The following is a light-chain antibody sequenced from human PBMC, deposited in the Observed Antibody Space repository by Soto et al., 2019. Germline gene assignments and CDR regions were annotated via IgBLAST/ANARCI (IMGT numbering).Light chain of an antibody. CDR1: SSDVGGYDY. CDR2: EVS. CDR3: SSYSISTAYL. Sequence: QSALTQPPSASESPGQSVTISCTGTSSDVGGYDYVSWYQLHPGKAPKLMVFEVSNRPSGVSYRFSGSKSGNTASLTISGLQAEDEADYFCSSYSISTAYLFGTGTKVTVL. V-gene: IGLV2-14*01. J-gene: IGLJ1*01.